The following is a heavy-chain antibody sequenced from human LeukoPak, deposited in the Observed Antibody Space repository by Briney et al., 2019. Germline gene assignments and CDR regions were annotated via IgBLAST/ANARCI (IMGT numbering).Heavy chain of an antibody. Sequence: PSETLSLTCTVSGYSINSAFYWGWIRVPPGKGLEWIGSVFHRGTTYYNSSLKSRVNISIDTSKNQFSLKLSSVTAADTAVYYCARDQGSGVLRFLEWLSPFFDYWGQGTLVTVSS. D-gene: IGHD3-3*01. V-gene: IGHV4-38-2*02. J-gene: IGHJ4*02. CDR2: VFHRGTT. CDR1: GYSINSAFY. CDR3: ARDQGSGVLRFLEWLSPFFDY.